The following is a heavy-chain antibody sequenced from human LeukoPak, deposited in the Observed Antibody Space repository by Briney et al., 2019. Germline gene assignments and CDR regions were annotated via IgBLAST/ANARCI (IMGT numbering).Heavy chain of an antibody. CDR2: ISGSGGST. V-gene: IGHV3-23*01. CDR1: GFTFSSYA. D-gene: IGHD3-22*01. J-gene: IGHJ4*02. Sequence: GGPLRLSCAASGFTFSSYAMSWVRQAPGKGLEWVSAISGSGGSTYYADSVKGRFTISRDNSKNTLYLQMNSLRAEDTAVYYCAKSPRYYYDSSGYSQYYFDYWGQGTLVTVSS. CDR3: AKSPRYYYDSSGYSQYYFDY.